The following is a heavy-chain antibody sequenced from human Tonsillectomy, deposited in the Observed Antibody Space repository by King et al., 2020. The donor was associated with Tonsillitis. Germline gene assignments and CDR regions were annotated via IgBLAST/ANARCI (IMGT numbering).Heavy chain of an antibody. CDR3: ARGPDCGGDCYRGFDY. Sequence: QLQESGPGLVKPSETLSLTCTVSGGSISSYYWSWIRQPPGKGLEWIGYIYYSGSTNYNPSLKSRVTISVDTSKNQFSLKLGSVTAADTAAYYCARGPDCGGDCYRGFDYWGQGTLVTVSS. V-gene: IGHV4-59*01. J-gene: IGHJ4*02. CDR1: GGSISSYY. D-gene: IGHD2-21*02. CDR2: IYYSGST.